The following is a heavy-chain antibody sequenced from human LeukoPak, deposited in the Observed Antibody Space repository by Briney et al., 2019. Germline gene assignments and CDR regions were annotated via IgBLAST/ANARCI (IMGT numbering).Heavy chain of an antibody. CDR3: ARQGGVNDYVWGSYLPYYFEY. V-gene: IGHV5-51*01. J-gene: IGHJ4*02. CDR1: GYSFTSYW. Sequence: GESLKISCKGSGYSFTSYWIGWVRQLPGKGLEWMGIIYPGDSDTRYSPSFQGQVTISADKSISTAYLQWSSLKASDTAMYYCARQGGVNDYVWGSYLPYYFEYWGQGTLVTVSS. D-gene: IGHD3-16*02. CDR2: IYPGDSDT.